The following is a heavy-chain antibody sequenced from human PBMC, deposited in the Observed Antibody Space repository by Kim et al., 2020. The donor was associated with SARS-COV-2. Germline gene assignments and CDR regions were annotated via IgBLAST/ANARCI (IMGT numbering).Heavy chain of an antibody. CDR3: ARDKEQLVREYYFDY. J-gene: IGHJ4*02. V-gene: IGHV1-46*01. Sequence: KFQGGVTMTRDTSTSTVYMELSSLRSEDTAVYYCARDKEQLVREYYFDYWGQGTLVTVSS. D-gene: IGHD6-6*01.